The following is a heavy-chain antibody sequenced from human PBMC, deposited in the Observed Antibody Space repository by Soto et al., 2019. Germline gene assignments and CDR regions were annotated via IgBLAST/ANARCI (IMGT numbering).Heavy chain of an antibody. V-gene: IGHV4-31*03. CDR2: MFYSGSS. CDR1: GGSIRSGGYY. D-gene: IGHD3-3*01. Sequence: SETLSLTCTVSGGSIRSGGYYWSWIRQRPGKGLEWIAYMFYSGSSYYNPSLRSRVTISADTSNNQFSLKVDSVTAADTAVYYCARSVYRDFWSGNNWFDPWGQGTLVTVSS. CDR3: ARSVYRDFWSGNNWFDP. J-gene: IGHJ5*02.